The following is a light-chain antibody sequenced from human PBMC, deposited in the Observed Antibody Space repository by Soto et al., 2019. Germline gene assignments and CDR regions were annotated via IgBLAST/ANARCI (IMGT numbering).Light chain of an antibody. CDR1: QSIFSS. J-gene: IGKJ5*01. Sequence: DIQMTQSPFSMSASVGDRFTITCRLGQSIFSSLNWYQHKPGKAPKLLIYAASTLQSGVPSRFRGSGYGTDFALTISSLTPEDFATYYCQQSYNSPPITFGQGTRLEIK. CDR3: QQSYNSPPIT. CDR2: AAS. V-gene: IGKV1-39*01.